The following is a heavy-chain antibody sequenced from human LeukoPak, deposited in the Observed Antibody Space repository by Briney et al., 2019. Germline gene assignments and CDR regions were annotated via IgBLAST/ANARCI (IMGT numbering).Heavy chain of an antibody. D-gene: IGHD3-9*01. CDR3: ARDKTYDVLRYFDWLPYNWFDP. Sequence: PGGSLRLSCAASGFTFSSYWMSWVRQAPGKGLEWVANIKQDGSEKYYVDSVKGRFTISRDNAKNSLYLQMNSLRAEDTAVYYCARDKTYDVLRYFDWLPYNWFDPWGQGILVTVSS. V-gene: IGHV3-7*01. J-gene: IGHJ5*02. CDR2: IKQDGSEK. CDR1: GFTFSSYW.